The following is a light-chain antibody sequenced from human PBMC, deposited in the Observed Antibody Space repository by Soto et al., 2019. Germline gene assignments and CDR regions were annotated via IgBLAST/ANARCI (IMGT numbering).Light chain of an antibody. CDR2: AAS. CDR3: QQSASIPWT. Sequence: DIQMTQSPSSLSASVGDRVTITCRASQSIITYLSWYQQKPGQAPNLLISAASSLQSGVPSRFSGSGSGTDFTLTISSLQREDFATYYCQQSASIPWTFGQGTKVDIK. V-gene: IGKV1-39*01. CDR1: QSIITY. J-gene: IGKJ1*01.